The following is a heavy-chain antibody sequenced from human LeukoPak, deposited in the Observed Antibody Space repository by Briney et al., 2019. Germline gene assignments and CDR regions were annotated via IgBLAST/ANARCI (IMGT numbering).Heavy chain of an antibody. CDR3: TERRYSSGSPYFDY. Sequence: PGGSLRLSCAASGFTFSGSAMHWVRQASGKGLEWVGRIRSKANSYATAYAASVKCRFTISRDDSNNTAYLQMNSRKTEDTAVYYYTERRYSSGSPYFDYWGQGTLVTVSS. V-gene: IGHV3-73*01. D-gene: IGHD6-19*01. J-gene: IGHJ4*02. CDR1: GFTFSGSA. CDR2: IRSKANSYAT.